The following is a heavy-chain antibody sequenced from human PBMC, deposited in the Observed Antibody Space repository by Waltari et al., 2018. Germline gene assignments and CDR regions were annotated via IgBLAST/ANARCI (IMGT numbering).Heavy chain of an antibody. D-gene: IGHD4-17*01. J-gene: IGHJ6*02. Sequence: QAQLVQSGVEVKKPGASVKVSCKASGYTFTSFGINWVRQAPGQGLEWMGWTSVHNGNTDYSQKFQGRVTMTTDTSTSTAYMELRNLRFDDTAVYYCARDSVTVTTNYYYGMDVWGQGTTVTVSS. CDR3: ARDSVTVTTNYYYGMDV. CDR1: GYTFTSFG. V-gene: IGHV1-18*01. CDR2: TSVHNGNT.